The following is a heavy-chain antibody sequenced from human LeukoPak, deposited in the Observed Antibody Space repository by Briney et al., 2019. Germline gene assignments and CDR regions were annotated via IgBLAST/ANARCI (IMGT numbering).Heavy chain of an antibody. CDR3: AGVVPVAILPYY. CDR2: ISSSSSTI. J-gene: IGHJ4*02. Sequence: PGGSLRLSCAASGFTFSSYSMNLVRQAPGKGLEWVSYISSSSSTIYYADSVKGRFTISRDNAKNSLYLQMNSLRAEDTAVYYCAGVVPVAILPYYWGQGTLVTVSS. CDR1: GFTFSSYS. V-gene: IGHV3-48*01. D-gene: IGHD2-2*01.